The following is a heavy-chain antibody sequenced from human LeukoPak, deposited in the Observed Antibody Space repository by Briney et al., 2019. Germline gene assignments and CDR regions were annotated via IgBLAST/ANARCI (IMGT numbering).Heavy chain of an antibody. V-gene: IGHV4-34*01. Sequence: KPSETLSLTCAVYGGSFSGYYWSWIRQPPGKGLEWIGEINHSGSTNYNPSLKSRVTISVDTSKNQFSLKLSSVTAADTAVYYCARGYVLRYFDWLGRNNWFDPWGQGTLVTVSS. D-gene: IGHD3-9*01. CDR1: GGSFSGYY. CDR2: INHSGST. J-gene: IGHJ5*02. CDR3: ARGYVLRYFDWLGRNNWFDP.